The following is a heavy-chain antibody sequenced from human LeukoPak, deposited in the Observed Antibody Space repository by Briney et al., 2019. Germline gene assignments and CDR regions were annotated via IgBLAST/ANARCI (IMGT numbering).Heavy chain of an antibody. CDR3: ASSSRYYYYGMDV. V-gene: IGHV3-66*02. Sequence: GGSLRLSCAASGFTGSSNYMCWVRQAPGKGLEWVSVIYSGGSTYYADSVKGRFTISRDNSKNTLYLQMNSLRAEDTAVYYCASSSRYYYYGMDVWGQGTTVTVSS. J-gene: IGHJ6*02. CDR2: IYSGGST. CDR1: GFTGSSNY.